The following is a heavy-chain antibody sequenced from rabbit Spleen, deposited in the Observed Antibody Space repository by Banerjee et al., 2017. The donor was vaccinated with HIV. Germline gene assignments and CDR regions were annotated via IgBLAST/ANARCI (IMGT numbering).Heavy chain of an antibody. CDR1: GFSFSDRDV. V-gene: IGHV1S45*01. D-gene: IGHD1-1*01. CDR2: INASTGKP. Sequence: QEQLVESGGGLVQPEGSLTLTCKASGFSFSDRDVMCWVRQAPGKGLEWIACINASTGKPVYATWAKGRFTISRTSSTTVTLRMTSLTAADTATYFCARDLPGVIGWNFGLWGPGTIVTVS. CDR3: ARDLPGVIGWNFGL. J-gene: IGHJ4*01.